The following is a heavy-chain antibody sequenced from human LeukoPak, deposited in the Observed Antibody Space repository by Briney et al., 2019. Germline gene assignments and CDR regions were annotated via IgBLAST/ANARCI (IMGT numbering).Heavy chain of an antibody. V-gene: IGHV4-59*12. J-gene: IGHJ3*02. Sequence: SSETLSLTCTVSGGSISSYYWSWIRQPPGKTLEWIGSIYSSGSTYYNPSLKSRVIIIIDTPKNHFSLTLSSVTAADTAVYYCARSDGYGLVGIWGQGTMVTVSS. CDR2: IYSSGST. CDR1: GGSISSYY. CDR3: ARSDGYGLVGI. D-gene: IGHD3-10*01.